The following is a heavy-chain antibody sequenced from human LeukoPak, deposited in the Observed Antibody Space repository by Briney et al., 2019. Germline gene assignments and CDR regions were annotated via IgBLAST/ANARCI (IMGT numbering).Heavy chain of an antibody. CDR2: ISYDGSNK. Sequence: GGSLRLSCAASGFTFSNYGMSWVRQAPGKGLEWVAVISYDGSNKYYADSVRGRFTISRDNSKNTLYLQMNSLRAEDTAVYYCARVEGLLRYFDWHFDYWGQGTLVTVSS. V-gene: IGHV3-30*03. CDR1: GFTFSNYG. D-gene: IGHD3-9*01. J-gene: IGHJ4*02. CDR3: ARVEGLLRYFDWHFDY.